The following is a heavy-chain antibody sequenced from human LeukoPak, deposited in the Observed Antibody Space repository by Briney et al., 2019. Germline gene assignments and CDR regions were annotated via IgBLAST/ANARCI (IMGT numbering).Heavy chain of an antibody. CDR3: ARGRGIAVAGTAVGPLGGYYYMDV. Sequence: MTSETLSLTCTVSGGSISSYYWSWIRQPPGKGLEWIGYIYTSGSTNYNPSLKSRVTISVDTSKNQSSLKLSSVTAADTAVYYCARGRGIAVAGTAVGPLGGYYYMDVWGKGTTVTVSS. CDR1: GGSISSYY. V-gene: IGHV4-4*09. CDR2: IYTSGST. D-gene: IGHD6-19*01. J-gene: IGHJ6*03.